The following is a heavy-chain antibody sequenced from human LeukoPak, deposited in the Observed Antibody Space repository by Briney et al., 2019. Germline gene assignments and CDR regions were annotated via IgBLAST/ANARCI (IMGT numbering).Heavy chain of an antibody. CDR1: GYTFTGYY. V-gene: IGHV1-2*02. D-gene: IGHD3-10*01. Sequence: PGASVKVSCKASGYTFTGYYMHWVRQAPGQGLEWMGWINPNSGGTNYAQKFQGRVTMTRDTSISTAYMELSRLRSDDTAVYYCARWSITMVRGVINYYGMDVWGQGTTVTVSS. J-gene: IGHJ6*02. CDR2: INPNSGGT. CDR3: ARWSITMVRGVINYYGMDV.